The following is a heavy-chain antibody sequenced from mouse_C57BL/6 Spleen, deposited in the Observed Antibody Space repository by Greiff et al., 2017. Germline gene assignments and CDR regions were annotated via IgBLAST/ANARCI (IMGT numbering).Heavy chain of an antibody. Sequence: VQLQQSGAELARPGASVKLSCKASGYTFTSYGISWVKPSTGQGLEWIGEIYPRSGNTYYNEKFKGKATLTADKSSSTSYMDLRSLTSEDSAVYFWARRTTSYYDCDFYVWGTGTTVTVSS. D-gene: IGHD2-4*01. CDR3: ARRTTSYYDCDFYV. CDR2: IYPRSGNT. J-gene: IGHJ1*03. V-gene: IGHV1-81*01. CDR1: GYTFTSYG.